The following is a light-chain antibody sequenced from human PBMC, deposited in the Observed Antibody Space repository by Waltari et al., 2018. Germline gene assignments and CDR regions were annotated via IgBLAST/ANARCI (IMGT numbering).Light chain of an antibody. J-gene: IGLJ1*01. V-gene: IGLV2-14*01. CDR3: SSYTASGALFV. CDR1: SSDVGRYDY. CDR2: DVS. Sequence: QSALTQPASVSGSPGQSITFPCTGTSSDVGRYDYVSWYQQHPGKAPKLLIYDVSDRPSGVSNRFSGSKSGNTASLTISGLQAEDEADYYCSSYTASGALFVFGTGTKVTVL.